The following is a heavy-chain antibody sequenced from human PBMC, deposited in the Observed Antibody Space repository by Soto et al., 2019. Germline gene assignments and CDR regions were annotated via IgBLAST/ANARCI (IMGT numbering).Heavy chain of an antibody. D-gene: IGHD4-4*01. J-gene: IGHJ6*02. CDR1: GFSLSTSGMC. Sequence: SGPTLVSPTQTLTLTCTFSGFSLSTSGMCVTWIRQPPGKALEWLGRIDWDDAKFYSTSLKTRLSISKDTSKNQVVLTMTNIDPVDTATYYCSRFTVSPTAYGIDVWAQGNTVTVSS. V-gene: IGHV2-70*17. CDR3: SRFTVSPTAYGIDV. CDR2: IDWDDAK.